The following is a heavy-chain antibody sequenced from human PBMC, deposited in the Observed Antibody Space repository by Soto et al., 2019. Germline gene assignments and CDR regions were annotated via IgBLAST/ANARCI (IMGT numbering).Heavy chain of an antibody. CDR3: VKFFVGTGGTSGWPWALDP. V-gene: IGHV3-23*01. CDR2: ISGSGTTT. CDR1: GFTFSKYA. J-gene: IGHJ5*02. Sequence: EVQLLESGGGLVQPGGSLRLSCAASGFTFSKYAMSWVRQAPGKGLEWVSAISGSGTTTYSADSVRGLFTISRDNSNNLLYLQMNSPTPEDTALYYCVKFFVGTGGTSGWPWALDPWCQGTLVSISS. D-gene: IGHD1-7*01.